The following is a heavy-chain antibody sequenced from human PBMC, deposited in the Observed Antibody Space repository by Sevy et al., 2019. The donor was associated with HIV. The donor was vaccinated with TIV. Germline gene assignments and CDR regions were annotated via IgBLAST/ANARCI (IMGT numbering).Heavy chain of an antibody. V-gene: IGHV3-15*01. CDR3: ATAPGYYDSAPFDY. D-gene: IGHD3-22*01. Sequence: GGSLRLSCAVSGFTFNNAWMYWVRQAPGTGLQWVGLIKSNIDGETTDYAAPVKGRFTISRDDSKNTLYLQMNNLKIEDTAVYYCATAPGYYDSAPFDYWGPRTLVTVSS. CDR2: IKSNIDGETT. J-gene: IGHJ4*02. CDR1: GFTFNNAW.